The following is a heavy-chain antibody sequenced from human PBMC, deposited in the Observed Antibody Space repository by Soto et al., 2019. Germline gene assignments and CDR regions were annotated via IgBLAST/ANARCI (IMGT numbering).Heavy chain of an antibody. CDR3: ARRGSSGYDYVHTAIPVAFDI. CDR2: IIPIFGTA. J-gene: IGHJ3*02. V-gene: IGHV1-69*06. D-gene: IGHD5-12*01. Sequence: SVKVSCKASGGTFSSYAISWVRQAPGQGLEWMGGIIPIFGTANYAQKFQGRVTITADKSTSTAYMELSSLRSEDTAVYYCARRGSSGYDYVHTAIPVAFDIWGQGTMVTVSS. CDR1: GGTFSSYA.